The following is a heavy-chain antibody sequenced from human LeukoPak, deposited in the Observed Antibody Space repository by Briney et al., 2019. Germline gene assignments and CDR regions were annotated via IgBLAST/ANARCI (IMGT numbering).Heavy chain of an antibody. CDR3: ARAARVYNWFDP. D-gene: IGHD3-3*01. J-gene: IGHJ5*02. V-gene: IGHV1-46*03. CDR1: GYTFTSYY. Sequence: ASVKVSCKASGYTFTSYYMHWVRQAPGQGLEWMGIINPSGGSTSYAQKFQGRVTMTRDTSTSTVYMELSSLGSEDTAVYYCARAARVYNWFDPWGQGTLVTVSS. CDR2: INPSGGST.